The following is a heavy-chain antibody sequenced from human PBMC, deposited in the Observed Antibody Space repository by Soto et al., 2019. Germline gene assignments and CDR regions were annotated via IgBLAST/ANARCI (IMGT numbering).Heavy chain of an antibody. J-gene: IGHJ2*01. CDR2: IHYSGST. Sequence: SETLSLTCTVSGGSIGSYYWTWIRQPPGKGLEWIGCIHYSGSTTYNPSLKSRVTISVDTSKSQFSLKLSSVTAADTAVYFCAREGKFDSSATYFFQTLNFWGRGTLVTAPQ. D-gene: IGHD3-22*01. CDR3: AREGKFDSSATYFFQTLNF. CDR1: GGSIGSYY. V-gene: IGHV4-59*01.